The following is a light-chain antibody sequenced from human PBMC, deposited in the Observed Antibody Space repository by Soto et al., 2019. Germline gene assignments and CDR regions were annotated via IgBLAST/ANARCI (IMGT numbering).Light chain of an antibody. V-gene: IGLV2-14*01. CDR3: TSYTSTSTLV. Sequence: QSVLTQPASVSGSAGQSITISCTGTSSDIDDYNDVSWYQHHPGKAHKLIIYNVNNRPSGAANRFSGSKSGNTASLTISGLQAEDEADYYCTSYTSTSTLVFGTGTKLTVL. J-gene: IGLJ1*01. CDR1: SSDIDDYND. CDR2: NVN.